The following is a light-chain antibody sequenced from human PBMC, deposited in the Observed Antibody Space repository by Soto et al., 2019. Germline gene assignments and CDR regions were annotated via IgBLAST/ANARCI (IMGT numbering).Light chain of an antibody. CDR1: SSNIGAGYD. CDR3: QSYDSSLSGWV. Sequence: QSVLTQPPSVSGAPGQRVTISCTGSSSNIGAGYDVHWYQQLPGTAPKLLIYGNSNRPSGVPDRFSGSKSGTSASLAITGLRAEDAADYYCQSYDSSLSGWVFGGGTKLTVL. CDR2: GNS. J-gene: IGLJ3*02. V-gene: IGLV1-40*01.